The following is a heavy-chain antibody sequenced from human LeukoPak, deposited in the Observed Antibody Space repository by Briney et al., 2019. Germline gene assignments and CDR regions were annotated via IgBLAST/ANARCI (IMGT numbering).Heavy chain of an antibody. CDR3: ARELSTQGITTFGMDV. CDR1: GYTFTDYF. V-gene: IGHV1/OR15-3*02. Sequence: ASVKVSCKASGYTFTDYFMNWMRQAPGQRLEWMGWINAGNGNTKYSQKLQGRVTITRDTSSSTAYMQLSSLRSEDTAVYYCARELSTQGITTFGMDVWGQGTTVTVSS. CDR2: INAGNGNT. D-gene: IGHD3-3*01. J-gene: IGHJ6*02.